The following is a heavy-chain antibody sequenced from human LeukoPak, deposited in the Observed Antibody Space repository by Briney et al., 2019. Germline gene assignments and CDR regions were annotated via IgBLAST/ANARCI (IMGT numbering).Heavy chain of an antibody. Sequence: GGSLRLSCGASGFTFSSYSMIWVRQAPGKGLEWVSSISSSSSYIYYADSVKGRFTISRDNAKNSLYLQMNSLRAEDTAVYYCARVEYGSGPGTFDYWGQGTLVTVSS. CDR1: GFTFSSYS. J-gene: IGHJ4*02. CDR2: ISSSSSYI. V-gene: IGHV3-21*01. CDR3: ARVEYGSGPGTFDY. D-gene: IGHD3-10*01.